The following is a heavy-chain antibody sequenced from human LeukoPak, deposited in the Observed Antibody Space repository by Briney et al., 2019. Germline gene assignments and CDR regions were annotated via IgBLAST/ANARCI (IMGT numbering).Heavy chain of an antibody. D-gene: IGHD3-22*01. CDR3: ARGAYYYDSSGYYAC. V-gene: IGHV4-61*01. Sequence: SETLSLTCTVSGGSVGSGSYYWSWIRQPPGKGLEWIGYIYYSGSTNYNPSLKSRVTVSVDTSKNQFSLKLSSVTAADTAVYYCARGAYYYDSSGYYACWGQGTLVTVSS. CDR2: IYYSGST. CDR1: GGSVGSGSYY. J-gene: IGHJ4*02.